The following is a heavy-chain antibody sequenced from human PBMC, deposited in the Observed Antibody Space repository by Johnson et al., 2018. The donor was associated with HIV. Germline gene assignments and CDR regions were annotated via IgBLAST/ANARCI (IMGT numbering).Heavy chain of an antibody. J-gene: IGHJ3*02. Sequence: VQLVESGGGLIQPGGSLRLSCAASGFTVSRNYMNWVRQAPGKGLEWVSLIYSGGNTYYADSVRVRFTISRDNSKNTLYLQMNNLRAEDTAVYFCARGCGGDCAHQEAFDIWGQGTMVTVSS. V-gene: IGHV3-53*01. CDR2: IYSGGNT. CDR3: ARGCGGDCAHQEAFDI. CDR1: GFTVSRNY. D-gene: IGHD2-21*02.